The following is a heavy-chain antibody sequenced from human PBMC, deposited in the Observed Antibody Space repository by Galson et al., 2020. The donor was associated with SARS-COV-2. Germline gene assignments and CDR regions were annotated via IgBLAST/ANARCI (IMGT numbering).Heavy chain of an antibody. Sequence: GESLKISCVVSGFTFKSYNMNWVRQAPGKGLEWVSSISSGSNYIYYADSVKGRFTISRDNAKNSLYLQMNSLRAEDTAIYYCARPNDAGSWVIYYGMDVWGQGTTVTVSS. J-gene: IGHJ6*02. CDR2: ISSGSNYI. CDR3: ARPNDAGSWVIYYGMDV. D-gene: IGHD1-1*01. V-gene: IGHV3-21*01. CDR1: GFTFKSYN.